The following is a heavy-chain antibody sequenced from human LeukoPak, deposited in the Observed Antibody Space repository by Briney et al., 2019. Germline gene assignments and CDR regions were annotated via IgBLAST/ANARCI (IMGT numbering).Heavy chain of an antibody. CDR1: GFTFSSHA. J-gene: IGHJ3*02. D-gene: IGHD2-15*01. V-gene: IGHV3-23*01. CDR3: AKDHSGKEVYAFDI. Sequence: GGSLRLSCAASGFTFSSHAMSWVRQAPGKGLEWVSAISGSGGSTYYADSVKGRSTISRDNSKNTLYLQTNSLRAEDTAVYYCAKDHSGKEVYAFDIWGQGTMVTVSS. CDR2: ISGSGGST.